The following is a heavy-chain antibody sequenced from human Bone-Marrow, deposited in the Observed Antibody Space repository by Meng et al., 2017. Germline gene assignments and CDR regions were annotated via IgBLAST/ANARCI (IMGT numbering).Heavy chain of an antibody. CDR2: IIPIFGTA. CDR1: GGTFSSYA. Sequence: SVKVSCKASGGTFSSYAISWVRQAPGQGLEWMGGIIPIFGTANYAQKFQGRVTITTDESTSTAYMELSSLRSEDTAVYYCASPLVGYGDYDVWGQGTLVTVSS. CDR3: ASPLVGYGDYDV. D-gene: IGHD4-17*01. V-gene: IGHV1-69*05. J-gene: IGHJ4*02.